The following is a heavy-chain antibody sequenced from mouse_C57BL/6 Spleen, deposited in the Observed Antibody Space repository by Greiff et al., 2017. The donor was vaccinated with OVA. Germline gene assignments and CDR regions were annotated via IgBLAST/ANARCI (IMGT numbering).Heavy chain of an antibody. CDR1: GYSITSGYY. J-gene: IGHJ1*03. Sequence: EVKLVESGPGLVKPSQSLSLTCSVTGYSITSGYYWNWIRQFPGNKLEWMGYISYDGSNNYNPSLKNRISITRDTSKNQFFLKLNSVTTEDTATYYCAKSYDGSGFDVWGTGTTVTVSS. CDR3: AKSYDGSGFDV. D-gene: IGHD2-3*01. CDR2: ISYDGSN. V-gene: IGHV3-6*01.